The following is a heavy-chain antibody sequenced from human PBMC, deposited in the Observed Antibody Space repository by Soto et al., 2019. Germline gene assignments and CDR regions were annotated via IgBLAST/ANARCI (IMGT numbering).Heavy chain of an antibody. Sequence: GSLRLSCAVSGFTLSSYTMNWVRQAPGKWLEWVSSISSSSSYIYYAESVKGRFTISRDNAKNSLYLQMKSLRAEDTAVYYCATDYYGSGSYYNVANYFDPWGQGTLVTVSS. D-gene: IGHD3-10*01. V-gene: IGHV3-21*01. CDR3: ATDYYGSGSYYNVANYFDP. CDR1: GFTLSSYT. CDR2: ISSSSSYI. J-gene: IGHJ5*02.